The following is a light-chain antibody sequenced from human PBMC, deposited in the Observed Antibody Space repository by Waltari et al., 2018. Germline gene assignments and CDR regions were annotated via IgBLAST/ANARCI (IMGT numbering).Light chain of an antibody. CDR2: AAS. CDR1: HDIKNS. V-gene: IGKV1-NL1*01. CDR3: QQYFDTPFT. J-gene: IGKJ3*01. Sequence: DIQVTQSPSSLSASVGDRVTMTCRASHDIKNSVVWYQQKPGKAPQHLLYAASRLQSGVPSRFSGSGSETDYTLTINSLQPEDFAAYYCQQYFDTPFTFGPGTKVDIK.